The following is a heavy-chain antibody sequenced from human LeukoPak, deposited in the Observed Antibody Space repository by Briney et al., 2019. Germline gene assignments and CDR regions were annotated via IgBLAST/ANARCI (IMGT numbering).Heavy chain of an antibody. J-gene: IGHJ4*02. CDR1: GFTFDDYA. Sequence: TGGSLRLSCAASGFTFDDYAMHWVRQAPGKGLEWVSGISWNSGSIGYADSVKGRFTISRDNAKNSLYLQMNSLRAEDTALYYCAKDIVATIRAFDYWGQGTLVTVSS. CDR3: AKDIVATIRAFDY. D-gene: IGHD5-12*01. V-gene: IGHV3-9*01. CDR2: ISWNSGSI.